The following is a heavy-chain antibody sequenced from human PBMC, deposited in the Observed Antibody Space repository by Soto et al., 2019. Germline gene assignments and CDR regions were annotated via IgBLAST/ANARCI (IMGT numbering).Heavy chain of an antibody. V-gene: IGHV3-21*01. D-gene: IGHD5-18*01. Sequence: GGSLRLSCAASGFTFSSYSMNWVRQAPGKGLEWVSSISSSSSYIYYADSVKGRFTISRDNAKNSLYLQMNSLRAEDTAVYYCARITAMAPNYDYWGQGTLVTVSS. CDR2: ISSSSSYI. CDR1: GFTFSSYS. CDR3: ARITAMAPNYDY. J-gene: IGHJ4*02.